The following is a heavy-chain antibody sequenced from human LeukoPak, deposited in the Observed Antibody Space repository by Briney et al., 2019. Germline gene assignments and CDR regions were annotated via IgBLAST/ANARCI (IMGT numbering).Heavy chain of an antibody. J-gene: IGHJ4*02. Sequence: SGGSLRLSCAASGFTVSSNYMSWVRQAPRKGLEWVSAISGSGGSTYYADSVKGRFTISRDNSQNTLYLQMNSLSAEDTAVYYWAKYQIRYYYDSSGYPYEGFDYWGQGTLVTVSS. CDR3: AKYQIRYYYDSSGYPYEGFDY. CDR1: GFTVSSNY. V-gene: IGHV3-23*01. CDR2: ISGSGGST. D-gene: IGHD3-22*01.